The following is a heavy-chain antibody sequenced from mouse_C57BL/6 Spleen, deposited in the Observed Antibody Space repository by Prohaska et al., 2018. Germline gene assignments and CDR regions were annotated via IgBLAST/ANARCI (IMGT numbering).Heavy chain of an antibody. J-gene: IGHJ2*01. CDR2: INPNNGGT. CDR3: ARVGYDGSSYPHFEY. CDR1: GYTFTDYY. Sequence: VQLQQSGPELVKPGASVKISCKASGYTFTDYYMNWVKQSHGKSLEWIGDINPNNGGTSYNQKFKGKATLTVDKSSSTAYMELRSLTSEDSAVYYCARVGYDGSSYPHFEYWGQGNTLTVST. D-gene: IGHD1-1*01. V-gene: IGHV1-26*01.